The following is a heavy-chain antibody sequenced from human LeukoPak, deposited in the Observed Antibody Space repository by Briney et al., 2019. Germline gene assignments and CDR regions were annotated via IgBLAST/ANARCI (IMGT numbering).Heavy chain of an antibody. CDR2: IYYSRST. V-gene: IGHV4-59*01. J-gene: IGHJ6*03. CDR3: ARAGGSDFWSTAYYYYMDV. Sequence: SETLSLTCTVSGDSISSFYWSWIRQSPGKGLEWIGYIYYSRSTNCNPSLKSRVTISVDRSKNQFSLKLTSVTAADTAVYYCARAGGSDFWSTAYYYYMDVWGKGTTVTVSS. D-gene: IGHD3-3*01. CDR1: GDSISSFY.